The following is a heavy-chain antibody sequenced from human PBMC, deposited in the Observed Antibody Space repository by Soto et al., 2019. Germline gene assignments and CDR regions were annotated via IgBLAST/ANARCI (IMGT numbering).Heavy chain of an antibody. Sequence: SVKVSCKASGGTLSSYAISWARQAPGQGLEWMGGIIPIFGTANYAQKFQGRVTITADESTSTAYMELSSLRSEDTAVYYCARDCIAAAPETPNWFDPWGQGTLVTVSS. CDR2: IIPIFGTA. CDR1: GGTLSSYA. V-gene: IGHV1-69*13. J-gene: IGHJ5*02. CDR3: ARDCIAAAPETPNWFDP. D-gene: IGHD6-13*01.